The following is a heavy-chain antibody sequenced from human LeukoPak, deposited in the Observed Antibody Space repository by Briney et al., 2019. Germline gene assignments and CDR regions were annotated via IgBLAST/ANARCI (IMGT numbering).Heavy chain of an antibody. CDR2: ISSSNTYI. CDR1: GFTFSSYS. J-gene: IGHJ4*02. CDR3: ARELSGTTSYYFDY. D-gene: IGHD1-7*01. V-gene: IGHV3-21*01. Sequence: PGGSLRLSCAASGFTFSSYSMNWVRQAPGKGLEWVSSISSSNTYIYYADSVKGRFTISRDNAKNSLSLQMNSLRVEDTAVYYCARELSGTTSYYFDYWGQGTLVTVSS.